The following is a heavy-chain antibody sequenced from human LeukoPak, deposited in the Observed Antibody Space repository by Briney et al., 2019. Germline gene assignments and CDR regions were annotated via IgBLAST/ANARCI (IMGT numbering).Heavy chain of an antibody. Sequence: PGGSLRLSCAASGFTFSSYSMNWVRQAPGKGLEWVSSISSSSSYIYYADSVKGRFTISRDNAKNSLYLQMNSLRAEDTAVYYCARVPFGVISYYYYMDVWGKGTTVTISS. CDR1: GFTFSSYS. J-gene: IGHJ6*03. CDR3: ARVPFGVISYYYYMDV. D-gene: IGHD3-10*01. CDR2: ISSSSSYI. V-gene: IGHV3-21*01.